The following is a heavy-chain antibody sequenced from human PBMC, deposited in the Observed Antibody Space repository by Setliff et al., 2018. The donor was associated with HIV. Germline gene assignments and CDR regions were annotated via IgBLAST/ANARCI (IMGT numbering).Heavy chain of an antibody. CDR1: DFTFSTYC. CDR3: SRSQGIGNYYMDV. V-gene: IGHV3-21*01. J-gene: IGHJ6*03. CDR2: ISYRSSYI. D-gene: IGHD2-15*01. Sequence: VGSLRLSCAASDFTFSTYCMNWVRQAPGKGLEWISSISYRSSYIYYSDSVKGRFTISRNDAENSLFLQLNSLRDEDTAVYYCSRSQGIGNYYMDVWGTGTTVTVSS.